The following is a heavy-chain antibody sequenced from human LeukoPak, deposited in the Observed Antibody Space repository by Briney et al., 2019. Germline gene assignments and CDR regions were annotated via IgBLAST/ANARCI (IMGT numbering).Heavy chain of an antibody. CDR1: GGSVNSGSYY. CDR2: IYYSGST. Sequence: SETLSLTCTVSGGSVNSGSYYWSWIRQPPGKGLEWIGYIYYSGSTNHNPSLKSRVTISVDTSKNQFSLKLSSVTAADTAVYYCARESHWNYVDYWGQGTLVTVSS. V-gene: IGHV4-61*01. J-gene: IGHJ4*02. D-gene: IGHD1-1*01. CDR3: ARESHWNYVDY.